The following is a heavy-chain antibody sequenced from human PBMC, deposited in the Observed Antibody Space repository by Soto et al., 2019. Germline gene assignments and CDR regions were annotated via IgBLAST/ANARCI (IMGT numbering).Heavy chain of an antibody. D-gene: IGHD3-10*01. CDR2: VNPNNGDT. V-gene: IGHV1-8*01. CDR3: AKVSRQGSAIDFDY. J-gene: IGHJ4*02. Sequence: QVQLVQSGAELKKPGASVKVSCKASGYTFSNYDMNWVRQATGQGPEWIGWVNPNNGDTGYAQKFQGRVTLTTDISTPPAYMELTSLRSEDTAISYRAKVSRQGSAIDFDYWGQGTRITVSS. CDR1: GYTFSNYD.